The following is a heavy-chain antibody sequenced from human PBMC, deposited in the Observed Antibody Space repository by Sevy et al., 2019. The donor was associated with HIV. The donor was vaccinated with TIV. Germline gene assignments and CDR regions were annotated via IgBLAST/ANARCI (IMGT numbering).Heavy chain of an antibody. CDR3: ARDKQWPNWLDP. V-gene: IGHV3-66*01. CDR1: GFTVSSNY. D-gene: IGHD6-19*01. J-gene: IGHJ5*02. CDR2: IYSDDNT. Sequence: GGSLRLSCAASGFTVSSNYMTWVRQAPGKGLEWVSIIYSDDNTYYADSVKGRFTISRDNSKNTLYLQMNSLRAEDTAVYYWARDKQWPNWLDPWGQGTLVTVSS.